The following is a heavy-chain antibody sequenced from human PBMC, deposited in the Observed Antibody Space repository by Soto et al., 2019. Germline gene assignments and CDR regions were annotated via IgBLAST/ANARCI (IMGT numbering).Heavy chain of an antibody. CDR1: GFAFSSFW. V-gene: IGHV3-7*01. D-gene: IGHD5-12*01. CDR3: ARDCLSCGYGYSDF. Sequence: EVQLVESGGGLVQPGGSLRLSCAASGFAFSSFWMSWVRQAPGKGLEWVANANQDGSEKYYVASVKGRFTISRDNAKNSLYLQMSSLRAEDTAVYYCARDCLSCGYGYSDFWGQGALVTVSS. CDR2: ANQDGSEK. J-gene: IGHJ4*02.